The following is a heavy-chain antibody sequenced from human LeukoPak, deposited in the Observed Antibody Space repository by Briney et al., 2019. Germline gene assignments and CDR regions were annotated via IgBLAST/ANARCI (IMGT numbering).Heavy chain of an antibody. CDR2: IYTSGST. Sequence: SETLSLTCSVSGGYIRSYYWSWIRQPAGKGLEWIGRIYTSGSTSYNPSLKSRATISVDTSKNQFSLKLSSVTAADTAVYYCASTVYSSGWYYFDYWGQGTLVTVSS. CDR3: ASTVYSSGWYYFDY. V-gene: IGHV4-4*07. D-gene: IGHD6-19*01. J-gene: IGHJ4*02. CDR1: GGYIRSYY.